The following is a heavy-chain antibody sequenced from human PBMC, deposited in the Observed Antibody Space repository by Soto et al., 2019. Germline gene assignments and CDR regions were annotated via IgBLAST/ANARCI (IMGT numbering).Heavy chain of an antibody. V-gene: IGHV4-59*08. J-gene: IGHJ4*02. CDR1: GGSISSYY. Sequence: SETLSLTCTVSGGSISSYYWSWVRQPPGKGLEWIGYIYYSGSTNYNPSLKSRVTISVDTSKNQFSLKLSSVTAADMALYYCARRYGSCFDYWGQGTLVTVSS. D-gene: IGHD5-18*01. CDR3: ARRYGSCFDY. CDR2: IYYSGST.